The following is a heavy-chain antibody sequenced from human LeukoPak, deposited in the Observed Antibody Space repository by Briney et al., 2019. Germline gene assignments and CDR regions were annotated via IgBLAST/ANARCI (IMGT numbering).Heavy chain of an antibody. V-gene: IGHV3-23*01. CDR3: AREEMIVVPDSAPAEYLQH. CDR2: ISSSGEYT. Sequence: GGSLRLSCAASVFTFCAYAITWVRQAPGKGVEWVSSISSSGEYTYYIDSVEGRFIISRDESKNTVYLQMNRLRAEDTATYYCAREEMIVVPDSAPAEYLQHWGQGTLVTVSP. D-gene: IGHD3-16*02. CDR1: VFTFCAYA. J-gene: IGHJ1*01.